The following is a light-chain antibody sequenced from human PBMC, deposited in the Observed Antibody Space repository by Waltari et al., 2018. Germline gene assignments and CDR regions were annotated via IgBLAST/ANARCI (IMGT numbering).Light chain of an antibody. CDR2: VNSDGSH. J-gene: IGLJ3*02. CDR1: SVHSSHG. V-gene: IGLV4-69*01. Sequence: QLVLTQSPSASASLGASVKLTCNLTSVHSSHGIACHHQQPEKGPRYLMKVNSDGSHSKGDKIPDLFSGSSSGAEHYLTISSLQSEDEADYYCQTGGHGTLVFGGGTKLTV. CDR3: QTGGHGTLV.